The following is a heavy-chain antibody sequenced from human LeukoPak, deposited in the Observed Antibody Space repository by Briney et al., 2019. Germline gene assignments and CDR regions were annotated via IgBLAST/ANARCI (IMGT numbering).Heavy chain of an antibody. Sequence: ASVKVSCKTSNYTFISYGMSWVRQAPGQGLEWMGWISAFNGNTNYAQKFQGRVTMTTDTSTSTAYMELRSLRSDDTAVYYCARYGSGRPYWGQGTLVTVSS. CDR3: ARYGSGRPY. D-gene: IGHD3-10*01. CDR1: NYTFISYG. V-gene: IGHV1-18*01. CDR2: ISAFNGNT. J-gene: IGHJ4*02.